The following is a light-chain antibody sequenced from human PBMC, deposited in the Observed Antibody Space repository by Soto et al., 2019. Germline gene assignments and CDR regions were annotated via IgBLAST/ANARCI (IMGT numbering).Light chain of an antibody. V-gene: IGKV1-33*01. J-gene: IGKJ5*01. Sequence: DIQMTQSPSSLSASIGDRVTITCQASQNITNNFSWYQQKPGKAPNLLLYHESKVAKGVTSRFSGSGSGTDFSFIITSLQREDLTTKYCQQYYGLPPLTFGQGTRLEIK. CDR1: QNITNN. CDR2: HES. CDR3: QQYYGLPPLT.